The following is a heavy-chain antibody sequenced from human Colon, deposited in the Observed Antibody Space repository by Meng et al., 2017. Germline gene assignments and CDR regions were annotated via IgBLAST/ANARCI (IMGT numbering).Heavy chain of an antibody. Sequence: QVQVQESGPRLVKPSQTLSLPCTVPGDSLSSNSYYWTWIRQHPGTGLEWIGYIYSGGISHYNPSLKSRITMSIDTSKNQFSLQLTSVTAADTAIYYCARDPLAVGPTDRGLDSWGQGTLVTVSS. J-gene: IGHJ4*02. CDR2: IYSGGIS. D-gene: IGHD1-26*01. CDR3: ARDPLAVGPTDRGLDS. CDR1: GDSLSSNSYY. V-gene: IGHV4-31*03.